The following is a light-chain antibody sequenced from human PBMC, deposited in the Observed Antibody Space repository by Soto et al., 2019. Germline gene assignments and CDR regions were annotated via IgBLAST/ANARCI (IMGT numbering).Light chain of an antibody. J-gene: IGLJ1*01. Sequence: QSALTQPASVSGSPGQSITISCTGTSSDVGRYNIVSWYQQHPGKAPKLMIYEGSKRPSGVSNRFSGSKSGNTASLTISGLQAEDEADYYCCSYAGTSTYVFGGGTKVTVL. CDR2: EGS. V-gene: IGLV2-23*01. CDR1: SSDVGRYNI. CDR3: CSYAGTSTYV.